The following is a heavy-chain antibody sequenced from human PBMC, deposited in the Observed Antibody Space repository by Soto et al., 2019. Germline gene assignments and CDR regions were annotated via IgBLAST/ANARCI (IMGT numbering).Heavy chain of an antibody. CDR3: ERQLSYCGGDCFTEPVDD. Sequence: QAQLVQSGAEVKKPGASVKVSCEASGYTFTSYYMHWVRQAPGQGLEWMGWINPNSGDTKYAQKLRGSVTMTRDTSNTTAYVEVKMLKCDDTAVYYGERQLSYCGGDCFTEPVDDWGQGTLVTVSS. V-gene: IGHV1-2*02. J-gene: IGHJ4*02. D-gene: IGHD2-21*02. CDR1: GYTFTSYY. CDR2: INPNSGDT.